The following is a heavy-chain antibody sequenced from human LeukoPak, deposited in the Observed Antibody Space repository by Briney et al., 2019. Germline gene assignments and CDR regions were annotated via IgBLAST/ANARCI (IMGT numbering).Heavy chain of an antibody. V-gene: IGHV4-38-2*02. CDR3: AREVLATATNTKHFDY. D-gene: IGHD2-21*02. CDR2: IYHSGST. J-gene: IGHJ4*02. CDR1: GYSISSGYY. Sequence: PSETLSLTCTVSGYSISSGYYWGWIRQPPGKGLEWIGSIYHSGSTYYNPSLKSRVTISVDTSKNQFSLKLSSVTAADTAVYYCAREVLATATNTKHFDYWGQGTLVTVSS.